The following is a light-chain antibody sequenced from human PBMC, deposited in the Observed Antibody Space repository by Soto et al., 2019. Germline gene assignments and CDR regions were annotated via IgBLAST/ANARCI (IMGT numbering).Light chain of an antibody. Sequence: IVLTQAPGTLSLSPGESAPLSYRASPSVTRDYLGWSPQKPGQATSLLIYDASSRATGIPARFSGSGSGTEFTLTISSLQSEEVGVYYCRLYGRSPHTFGQGTRMEI. CDR2: DAS. CDR1: PSVTRDY. J-gene: IGKJ5*01. CDR3: RLYGRSPHT. V-gene: IGKV3-20*01.